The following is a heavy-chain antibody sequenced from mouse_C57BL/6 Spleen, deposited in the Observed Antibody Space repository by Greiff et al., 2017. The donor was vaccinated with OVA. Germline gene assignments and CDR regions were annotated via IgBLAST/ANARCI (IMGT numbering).Heavy chain of an antibody. V-gene: IGHV5-9*01. CDR3: ARHWHYSNYPYYFDY. Sequence: EVHLVESGGGLVKPGGSLKLSCAASGFTFSSYTMSWVRQTPEKRLEWVATISGGGGNTYYPDSVKGRFTISRDNAKNTLYLQMSSLRSEDTALYYCARHWHYSNYPYYFDYWGQGTTLTVSS. CDR2: ISGGGGNT. CDR1: GFTFSSYT. J-gene: IGHJ2*01. D-gene: IGHD2-5*01.